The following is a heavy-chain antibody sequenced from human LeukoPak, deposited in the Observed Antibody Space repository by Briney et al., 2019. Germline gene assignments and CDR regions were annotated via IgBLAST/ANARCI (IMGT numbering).Heavy chain of an antibody. D-gene: IGHD2-2*01. CDR1: GGSFSGCY. CDR2: INHSGST. V-gene: IGHV4-34*01. CDR3: ARAHIVVVPAAMGWVWGDYFDY. Sequence: PSETLSLTCAVYGGSFSGCYWSWIRQPPGKGLEWIGEINHSGSTNYNPSLKSRVTISVDTSKNQFSLKLSSVTAADTAVYYCARAHIVVVPAAMGWVWGDYFDYWGQGTLVTVSS. J-gene: IGHJ4*02.